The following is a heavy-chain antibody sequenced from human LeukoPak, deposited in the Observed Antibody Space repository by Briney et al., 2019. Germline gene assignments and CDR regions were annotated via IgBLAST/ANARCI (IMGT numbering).Heavy chain of an antibody. D-gene: IGHD3-22*01. J-gene: IGHJ4*02. V-gene: IGHV3-53*04. CDR3: ARVTSGFPSN. CDR2: IYSGGST. CDR1: GFTFSSYA. Sequence: GGSLRLSCAASGFTFSSYAMSWVRQAPGKGLEWVSVIYSGGSTYYADSVKGRFTISRHNSKNTLYLQMNSLRAEDTAVYYCARVTSGFPSNWGQGTLVTASS.